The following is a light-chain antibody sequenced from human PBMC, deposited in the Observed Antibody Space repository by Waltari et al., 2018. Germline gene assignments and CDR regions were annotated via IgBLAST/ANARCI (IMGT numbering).Light chain of an antibody. J-gene: IGLJ3*02. CDR2: STT. V-gene: IGLV1-44*01. CDR1: IYNIGINT. Sequence: QSVLTQPPSASGTPGRRVTISCSGTIYNIGINTVNWYQQFPGSAPKPLILSTTQRPSGVPDRVSASKSGTSASLAINGRQAADEADYYCGAWDDGGKEWVFGGGTKLTVL. CDR3: GAWDDGGKEWV.